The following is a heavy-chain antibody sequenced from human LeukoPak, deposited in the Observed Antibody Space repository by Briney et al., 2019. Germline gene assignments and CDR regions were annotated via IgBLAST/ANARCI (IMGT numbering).Heavy chain of an antibody. V-gene: IGHV3-9*01. D-gene: IGHD2-2*01. CDR1: GFTFDDYA. J-gene: IGHJ6*02. CDR3: VRVEIGTYHGLDV. CDR2: ISWNSGSI. Sequence: GGSLRLSCAASGFTFDDYAMHWVRQAPGKGLEWISGISWNSGSIGYADSVKGRFTISRDNAKNTLYLQMNSLRVEDTAVYYCVRVEIGTYHGLDVWAKGPRSPSL.